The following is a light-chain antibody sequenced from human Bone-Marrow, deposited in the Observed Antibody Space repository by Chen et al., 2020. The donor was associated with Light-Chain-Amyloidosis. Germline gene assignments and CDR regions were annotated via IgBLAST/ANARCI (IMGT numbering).Light chain of an antibody. CDR1: NIGSTS. J-gene: IGLJ3*02. V-gene: IGLV3-21*02. CDR2: DDS. Sequence: SYVLTQPSSVSVAPGQTATIACGGNNIGSTSVHWYQQTPGRAPLLVVYDDSDRPSGIPVRLSGSNSGNTATLTSSRVEAGDEADYYCQVWDRSSDRPVFGGGTKLTVL. CDR3: QVWDRSSDRPV.